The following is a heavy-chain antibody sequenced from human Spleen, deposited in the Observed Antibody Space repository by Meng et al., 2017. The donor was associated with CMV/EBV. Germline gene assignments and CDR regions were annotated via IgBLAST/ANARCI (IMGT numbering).Heavy chain of an antibody. CDR1: GGSFSGYY. Sequence: YGGSFSGYYWNWIRQPPGKGLEWIGEINHRGITNYNPSLKSRVTISVDTSKNQFSLKLSSVTAADTAVYYCVRVGSTSSPFDWKWFDPWGQGTLVTVSS. CDR3: VRVGSTSSPFDWKWFDP. V-gene: IGHV4-34*01. CDR2: INHRGIT. D-gene: IGHD6-6*01. J-gene: IGHJ5*02.